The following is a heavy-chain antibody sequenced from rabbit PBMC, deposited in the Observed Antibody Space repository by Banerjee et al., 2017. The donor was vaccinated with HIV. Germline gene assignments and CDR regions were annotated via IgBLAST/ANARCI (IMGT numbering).Heavy chain of an antibody. V-gene: IGHV1S40*01. J-gene: IGHJ4*01. CDR1: GFSFNSYYY. D-gene: IGHD4-1*01. CDR2: IYAGSSGST. Sequence: QSLEESGGDLVKPGASLTLTCTASGFSFNSYYYICWVRQAPGKGLEWIACIYAGSSGSTYYASWAKGRFTISKTSSTTVTLQMTSLTAADTATYFCARDQMHYYSSGWGEPHYFNLWGQGTLVTDS. CDR3: ARDQMHYYSSGWGEPHYFNL.